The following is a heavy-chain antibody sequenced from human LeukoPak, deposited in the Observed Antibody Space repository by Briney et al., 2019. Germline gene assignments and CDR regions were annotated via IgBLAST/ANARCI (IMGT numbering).Heavy chain of an antibody. Sequence: ASVKVSCKASGGTFSSYAISWVRQAPGQGLEWMGGIIPIFGTANYAQKFQGRVTITADESTSTAYMELSSLRSEDTAVYYCARVGERGYSYGPFDYWGQGTLVTVSS. CDR3: ARVGERGYSYGPFDY. J-gene: IGHJ4*02. D-gene: IGHD5-18*01. V-gene: IGHV1-69*13. CDR1: GGTFSSYA. CDR2: IIPIFGTA.